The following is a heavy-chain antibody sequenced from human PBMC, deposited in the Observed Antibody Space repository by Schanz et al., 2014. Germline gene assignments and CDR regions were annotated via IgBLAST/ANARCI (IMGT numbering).Heavy chain of an antibody. D-gene: IGHD3-10*02. CDR2: MNESHSTI. CDR1: GFSFSSYA. J-gene: IGHJ4*02. V-gene: IGHV3-23*01. CDR3: AKNQYDDVDLSSFYFDF. Sequence: EMQLLESGGGLIQPGGSLRLSCAASGFSFSSYAMGWVRQARGKGLEWVSAMNESHSTIYYADSVRGRFTISRDNAENTLFLQMNSLRAEDTAIYYCAKNQYDDVDLSSFYFDFWGQGTLVTVSS.